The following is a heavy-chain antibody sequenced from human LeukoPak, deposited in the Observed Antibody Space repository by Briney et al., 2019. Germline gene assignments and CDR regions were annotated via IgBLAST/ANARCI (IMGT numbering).Heavy chain of an antibody. CDR1: GGSFSGYY. J-gene: IGHJ6*02. Sequence: SETLSLTCAVYGGSFSGYYWSWIRQPPGKGLEWIGYIYYSGSTNYNPSLKSRVTISVDTSKNQFSLKLSSVTAADTAVYYCARYYYDSSGYLGYYYCGMDVWGQGTTVTVSS. CDR2: IYYSGST. CDR3: ARYYYDSSGYLGYYYCGMDV. D-gene: IGHD3-22*01. V-gene: IGHV4-59*08.